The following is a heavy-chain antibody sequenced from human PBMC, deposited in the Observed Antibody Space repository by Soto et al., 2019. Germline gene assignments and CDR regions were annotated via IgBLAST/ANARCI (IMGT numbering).Heavy chain of an antibody. J-gene: IGHJ5*01. V-gene: IGHV4-39*01. CDR3: ASLGFIVATHFNS. CDR2: IYYSGST. D-gene: IGHD5-12*01. Sequence: PSEPLCLTCTVSGGSISSSSYYWGWIRQPPGKGLEWIGSIYYSGSTYYNPSLKSRVTISVDTSKNQFSLKLSSVTAADTAVYYCASLGFIVATHFNSWGQGNLVTVSS. CDR1: GGSISSSSYY.